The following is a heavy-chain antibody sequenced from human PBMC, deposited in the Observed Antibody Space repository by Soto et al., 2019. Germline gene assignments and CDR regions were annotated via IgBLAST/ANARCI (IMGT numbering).Heavy chain of an antibody. CDR1: GFSFSSSA. CDR2: ISDSGGST. V-gene: IGHV3-23*01. Sequence: PGGSLRLSCAASGFSFSSSAMSWVRQAPGKRLEWVSTISDSGGSTHYADSVKGRFTISRDNSKNTLYLQMNSLRAEDTAVYYCAKDNPLAHWGQGTLVTVSS. CDR3: AKDNPLAH. J-gene: IGHJ4*02.